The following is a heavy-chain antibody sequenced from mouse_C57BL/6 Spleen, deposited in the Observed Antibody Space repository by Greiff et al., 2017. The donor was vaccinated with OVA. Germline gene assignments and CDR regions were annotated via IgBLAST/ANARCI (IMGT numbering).Heavy chain of an antibody. CDR2: IYPGSGNT. V-gene: IGHV1-76*01. CDR3: ARSDRYFDY. CDR1: GYTFTDSY. Sequence: VKLMESGAELVRPGASVKLSCKASGYTFTDSYINWVKQRPGQGLEWIARIYPGSGNTYYNEKFKGKATLTAEKASSKAYMQLSSLTSEDSAVYFCARSDRYFDYWGQGTTRTVSS. J-gene: IGHJ2*01. D-gene: IGHD2-14*01.